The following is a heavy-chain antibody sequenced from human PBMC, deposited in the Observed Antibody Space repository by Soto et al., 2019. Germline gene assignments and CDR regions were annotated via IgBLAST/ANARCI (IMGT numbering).Heavy chain of an antibody. CDR1: GGSISSYY. CDR2: IYYTGGT. CDR3: ARVGPYSFEY. Sequence: QVQLQESGPGLVKPSETLSLTCTVSGGSISSYYWSWIRQPPGKGLEYIGYIYYTGGTNYNPSLQSRVTMSIVTSQNQVSLELSSVPAADTGVYYCARVGPYSFEYWGQGTLVTVSS. V-gene: IGHV4-59*01. J-gene: IGHJ4*02.